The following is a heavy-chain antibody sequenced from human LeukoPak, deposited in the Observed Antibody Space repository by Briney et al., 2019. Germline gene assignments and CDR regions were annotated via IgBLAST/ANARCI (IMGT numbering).Heavy chain of an antibody. CDR3: ARGDYDKYGMDV. CDR1: GFTFSNYY. CDR2: ISSSATTM. Sequence: PGGPLRLSCAASGFTFSNYYMSWIRQAPGKGLEWVSYISSSATTMYYADSVKDRFIISRDNAKNSLFLQMNSLRAEDTAVYYCARGDYDKYGMDVWGQGTTVTVSS. J-gene: IGHJ6*02. V-gene: IGHV3-11*01.